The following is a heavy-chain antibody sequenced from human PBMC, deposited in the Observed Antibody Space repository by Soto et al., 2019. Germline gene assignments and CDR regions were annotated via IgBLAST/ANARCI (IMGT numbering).Heavy chain of an antibody. CDR2: INPNSGGT. J-gene: IGHJ4*02. Sequence: ASVKVSCKASGYTFTGYYMHWVRQAPGQGLEWMGWINPNSGGTNYAQKFQGRVTMTRDTSISTAYMELSRLRSDDTAVYYCARRPPETAEYYFDYWGQGTLVTV. V-gene: IGHV1-2*02. CDR3: ARRPPETAEYYFDY. D-gene: IGHD2-21*02. CDR1: GYTFTGYY.